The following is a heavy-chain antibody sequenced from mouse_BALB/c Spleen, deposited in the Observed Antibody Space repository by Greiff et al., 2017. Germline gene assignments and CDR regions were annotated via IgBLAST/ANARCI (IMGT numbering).Heavy chain of an antibody. CDR3: AREALYDGNYYAMDD. D-gene: IGHD2-1*01. CDR1: GFTFSDFY. CDR2: SRNKANDYTT. V-gene: IGHV7-1*02. Sequence: EVMLVESGGGLVKPGGSLRISCATSGFTFSDFYMEWVRQPQGKRLEWIAASRNKANDYTTKYSESVKGRFIVSRDTSQSTLYLQMNAQRAADTAIYVCAREALYDGNYYAMDDWGQGTSVTVSS. J-gene: IGHJ4*01.